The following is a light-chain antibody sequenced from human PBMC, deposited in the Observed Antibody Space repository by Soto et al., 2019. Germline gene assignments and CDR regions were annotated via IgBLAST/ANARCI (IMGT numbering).Light chain of an antibody. CDR3: QQYNNWPPPLT. J-gene: IGKJ4*01. V-gene: IGKV3-15*01. CDR1: QSVSRH. CDR2: GAS. Sequence: EIVMTQSPATLSVSPGERATLSCRASQSVSRHLAWYQQKPGQAPRLLIYGASTRATGIPARFSGSGSGTEFTLTISSLQSEDFAVYYCQQYNNWPPPLTFGGGTKVEIK.